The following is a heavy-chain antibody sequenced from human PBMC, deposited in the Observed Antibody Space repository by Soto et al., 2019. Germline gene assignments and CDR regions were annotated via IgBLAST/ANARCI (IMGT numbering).Heavy chain of an antibody. Sequence: QLQLQESGSGLVKPSQTLSLTCAVSGGSISSGGYSWSWIRQPPGKGLEWIGYIYYSGSTYYNPSLKSRVTISVDTSKNQFSLKLSSVTAADTAVYYCARDYYDFWSGYYTGSGYYYGMDVWGQGTTVTVSS. CDR3: ARDYYDFWSGYYTGSGYYYGMDV. J-gene: IGHJ6*02. D-gene: IGHD3-3*01. CDR1: GGSISSGGYS. CDR2: IYYSGST. V-gene: IGHV4-30-2*05.